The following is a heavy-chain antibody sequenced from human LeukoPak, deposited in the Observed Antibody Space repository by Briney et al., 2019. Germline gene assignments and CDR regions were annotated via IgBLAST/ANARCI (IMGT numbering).Heavy chain of an antibody. CDR1: GGSLSSGSYY. Sequence: PSQTLSLTCTVSGGSLSSGSYYWSWIRQPAGKGLGWIGRIYTSGSTNYNPSLKSRVTISVDTSKNQFSLKLSSVTAADTAVYYCARGGNYDFWSGYYFDYWGQGTLVTVSS. V-gene: IGHV4-61*02. J-gene: IGHJ4*02. CDR2: IYTSGST. CDR3: ARGGNYDFWSGYYFDY. D-gene: IGHD3-3*01.